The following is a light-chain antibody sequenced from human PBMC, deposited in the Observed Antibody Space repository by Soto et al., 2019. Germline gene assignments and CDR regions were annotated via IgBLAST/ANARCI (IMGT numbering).Light chain of an antibody. J-gene: IGKJ3*01. Sequence: DIQMTQSPSSLSASVGDRVTITCRASQSISSSLNWYQQKPGKAHKLLIYAASSLQSGVPSRFSGRGSGTDFTLTISSLQPEDFATYYCQQSYSTFRAFGPGTKVDIK. CDR3: QQSYSTFRA. CDR1: QSISSS. CDR2: AAS. V-gene: IGKV1-39*01.